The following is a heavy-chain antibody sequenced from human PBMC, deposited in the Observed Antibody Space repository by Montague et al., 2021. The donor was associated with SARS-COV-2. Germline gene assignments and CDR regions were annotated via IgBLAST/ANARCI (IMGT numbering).Heavy chain of an antibody. CDR3: ARRTDILTGYYDY. J-gene: IGHJ4*02. CDR2: IYSSGGT. CDR1: GGSISHYY. Sequence: SETLSLTCAVSGGSISHYYWGWIRQHPGKGLEWIGYIYSSGGTNYNPSLKSRVTLSLDAAKNHFSLRLSSVTAADTAVYYCARRTDILTGYYDYWGQGTLVTVSS. D-gene: IGHD3-9*01. V-gene: IGHV4-59*01.